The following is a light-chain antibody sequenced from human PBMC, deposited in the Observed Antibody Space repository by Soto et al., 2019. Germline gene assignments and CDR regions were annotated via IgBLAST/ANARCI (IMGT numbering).Light chain of an antibody. CDR3: MQATQPYT. CDR2: MIS. CDR1: QSLVHSDGNTY. V-gene: IGKV2-24*01. Sequence: DFVMTQTPLSSPVTLGQPASISCRSSQSLVHSDGNTYLSWRHQRPGQPPRLLIYMISIRFSGVPDRLSGSGAGTDFTLKISRVEAEYVGVYYCMQATQPYTFGQGTKREIK. J-gene: IGKJ2*01.